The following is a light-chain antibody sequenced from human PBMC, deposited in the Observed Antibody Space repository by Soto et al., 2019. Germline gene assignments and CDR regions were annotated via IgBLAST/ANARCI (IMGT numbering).Light chain of an antibody. CDR3: QHYNNWPPWT. CDR2: GAS. V-gene: IGKV3-15*01. J-gene: IGKJ1*01. Sequence: EIVMPQSPATLSVSPGERATLSCRASQSVSSNLAWYQQKPGQAPRLLIYGASTRATGTPARFSGSGSGTDFTLIISSLQSEGFAVYYCQHYNNWPPWTFGQGTKVEIK. CDR1: QSVSSN.